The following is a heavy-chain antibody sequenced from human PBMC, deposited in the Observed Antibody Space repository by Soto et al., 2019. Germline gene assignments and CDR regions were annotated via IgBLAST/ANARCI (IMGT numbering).Heavy chain of an antibody. CDR3: VRSKGGYSYGTPFDY. CDR1: GFTFDDYA. J-gene: IGHJ4*02. V-gene: IGHV3-9*01. CDR2: SSWNSGNI. Sequence: DVQREESGGALVKPGRSRRLSCAASGFTFDDYAMYWVRQVLGKGLEWVSSSSWNSGNIGYADSVKGRFTTSRDNAENSLYLQMNSLRPEDTALYYCVRSKGGYSYGTPFDYWGQGTLVTVSS. D-gene: IGHD5-18*01.